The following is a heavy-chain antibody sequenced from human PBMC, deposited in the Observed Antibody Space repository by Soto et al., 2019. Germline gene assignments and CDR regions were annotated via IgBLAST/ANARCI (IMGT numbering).Heavy chain of an antibody. Sequence: QVQLVQSGAEVMTPGASVKVSCKASGYTFSNLGLSWVRQAPGQGLEWMGWISGYNGNTNSAEKFQGRGTMTTDTSTSPAYMEVRSLTSDDTAVYSCARDKGYGFGWSSSSGMDVRGQGPTVTVSS. CDR2: ISGYNGNT. V-gene: IGHV1-18*01. CDR3: ARDKGYGFGWSSSSGMDV. D-gene: IGHD5-18*01. J-gene: IGHJ6*02. CDR1: GYTFSNLG.